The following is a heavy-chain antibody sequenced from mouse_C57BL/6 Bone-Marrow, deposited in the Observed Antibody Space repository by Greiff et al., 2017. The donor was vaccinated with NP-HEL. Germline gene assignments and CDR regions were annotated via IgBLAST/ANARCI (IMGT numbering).Heavy chain of an antibody. CDR2: IHPNSGST. Sequence: QVHVKQPGAELVKPGASVKLSCKASGYTFTSYWMHWVKQRPGQGLEWIGMIHPNSGSTNYNEKFKSKATLTVDKSSSTAYMQLSSLTSEDSAVYYCARYYYGSSYVSLFDYWGQGTTLTVSS. CDR3: ARYYYGSSYVSLFDY. V-gene: IGHV1-64*01. J-gene: IGHJ2*01. CDR1: GYTFTSYW. D-gene: IGHD1-1*01.